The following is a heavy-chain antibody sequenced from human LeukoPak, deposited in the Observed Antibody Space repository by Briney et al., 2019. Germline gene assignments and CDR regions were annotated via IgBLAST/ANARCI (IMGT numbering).Heavy chain of an antibody. CDR2: IYTSGST. Sequence: SETLSLTCTVSGGSISNDFWSWIRQPAGKGLEWIGRIYTSGSTNYNPSLKSRVTMSVDTSKNQFSLKLSSVTAADTAVYYCARELNYYYYMDVWGKGTTVTVSS. V-gene: IGHV4-4*07. CDR1: GGSISNDF. CDR3: ARELNYYYYMDV. J-gene: IGHJ6*03.